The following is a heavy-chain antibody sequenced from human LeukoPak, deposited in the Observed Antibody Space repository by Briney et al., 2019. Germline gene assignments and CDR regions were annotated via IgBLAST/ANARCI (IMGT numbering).Heavy chain of an antibody. CDR1: GYSISSGYY. J-gene: IGHJ4*02. Sequence: PSETLSLTCTVSGYSISSGYYWGWIRQPPGKGLEWIGSIYHSGSTYYNPSLKSRVTISVDTSKNQFSLKLSSVTAADTAVYYCARVGIVGATTLDYWGQGTLVTVSS. D-gene: IGHD1-26*01. V-gene: IGHV4-38-2*02. CDR3: ARVGIVGATTLDY. CDR2: IYHSGST.